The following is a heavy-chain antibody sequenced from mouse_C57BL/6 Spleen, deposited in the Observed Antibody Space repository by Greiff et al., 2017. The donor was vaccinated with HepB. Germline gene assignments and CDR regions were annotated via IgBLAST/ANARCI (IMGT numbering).Heavy chain of an antibody. V-gene: IGHV3-6*01. Sequence: EVKLVESGPGLVKPSQSLSLTCSVTGYSITSGYYWNWIRQFPGNKLEWMGYISYDGSNNYNPSLKNRISITRDTSKNQFFLKLNSVTTEDTATYYCGRGGYGNPWFAYWGQGTLVTVSA. D-gene: IGHD2-10*02. CDR3: GRGGYGNPWFAY. J-gene: IGHJ3*01. CDR2: ISYDGSN. CDR1: GYSITSGYY.